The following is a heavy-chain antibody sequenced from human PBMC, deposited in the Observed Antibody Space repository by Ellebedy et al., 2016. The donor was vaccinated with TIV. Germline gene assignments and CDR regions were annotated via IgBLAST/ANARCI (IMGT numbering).Heavy chain of an antibody. J-gene: IGHJ4*02. CDR2: IHHSGST. CDR1: GDSFSSYF. V-gene: IGHV4-59*01. Sequence: MPSDTLSLTCTVSGDSFSSYFWNWIRQPPGKGLEWIGYIHHSGSTNYSPSLKSRVTISVDTTKSRFSLKLSSVTAADTAVYYCARENYDVLTGSFFGFDYWGQGTLVTVSS. CDR3: ARENYDVLTGSFFGFDY. D-gene: IGHD3-9*01.